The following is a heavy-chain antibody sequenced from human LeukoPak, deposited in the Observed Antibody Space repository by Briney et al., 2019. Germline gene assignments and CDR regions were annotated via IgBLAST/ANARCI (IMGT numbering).Heavy chain of an antibody. V-gene: IGHV1-18*04. Sequence: ASVKVSCKASGYIFTRYGISWVRQAPGQGLEWMGWISAHYGNTNYAQKFQDRVTMTTDTSTNTAYMELRSLRPDDTAVYYCARDFFNGLCSGLSCFLLDYWGQGSLVTVSS. CDR2: ISAHYGNT. J-gene: IGHJ4*02. CDR3: ARDFFNGLCSGLSCFLLDY. D-gene: IGHD2-15*01. CDR1: GYIFTRYG.